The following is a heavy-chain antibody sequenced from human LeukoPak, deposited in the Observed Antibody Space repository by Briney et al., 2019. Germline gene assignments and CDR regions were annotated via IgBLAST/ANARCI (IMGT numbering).Heavy chain of an antibody. J-gene: IGHJ4*02. Sequence: GGSLRLSCAASGFTFSSYSMSWVRQAPGKGLEWVSVISGGGGTTYYADSVKGRLTISGDNSKNTLYLQMNSLRAEDTAVYYCAKESAYCGGDCNSLLDYWGQGTLVTVSS. V-gene: IGHV3-23*01. CDR1: GFTFSSYS. CDR2: ISGGGGTT. CDR3: AKESAYCGGDCNSLLDY. D-gene: IGHD2-21*02.